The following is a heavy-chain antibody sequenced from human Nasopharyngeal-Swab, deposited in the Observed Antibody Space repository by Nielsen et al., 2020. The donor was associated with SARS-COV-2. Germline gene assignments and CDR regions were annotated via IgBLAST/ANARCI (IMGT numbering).Heavy chain of an antibody. V-gene: IGHV3-48*02. CDR3: ARGHLWFGELSRQNDY. CDR1: GFTFSSYS. CDR2: ISSSSSTI. D-gene: IGHD3-10*01. Sequence: GGSLRLSCAASGFTFSSYSMNWVRQAPGKGLEWVSYISSSSSTIYYADSVKGRFTISRDNAKNSLYPQMNSLRDEDTAVYYCARGHLWFGELSRQNDYWGQGTLVTVSS. J-gene: IGHJ4*02.